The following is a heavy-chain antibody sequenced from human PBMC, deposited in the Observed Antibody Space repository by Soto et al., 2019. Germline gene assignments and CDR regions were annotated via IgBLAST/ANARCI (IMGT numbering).Heavy chain of an antibody. D-gene: IGHD2-15*01. CDR3: ARSYCSGGACYSGKYYYYFAMDV. CDR1: GFTFSSFANYW. J-gene: IGHJ6*02. CDR2: IYPTDSDS. V-gene: IGHV5-51*01. Sequence: GGSLRLSCAASGFTFSSFANYWIGWVRQTPGKGLEWMGSIYPTDSDSKYSPSFQGQVTISADKSISTAYLQWSSLKASDTAMYYCARSYCSGGACYSGKYYYYFAMDVWGQGTTVTVSS.